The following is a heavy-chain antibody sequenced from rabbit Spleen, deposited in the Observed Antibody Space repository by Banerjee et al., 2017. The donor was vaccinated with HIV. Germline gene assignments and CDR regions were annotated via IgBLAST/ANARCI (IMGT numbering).Heavy chain of an antibody. Sequence: EQLEESGGGLVKPEGSLTLTCKASGVSLSDKDVMCWVRQAPGKGLEWIACINIVTGKSVYASWAKGRFTISKSSSTTVTLQLTSLTAADTATYFCARDDGSYDYIDGYFNLWGQGTLVTVS. CDR3: ARDDGSYDYIDGYFNL. D-gene: IGHD6-1*01. CDR1: GVSLSDKDV. CDR2: INIVTGKS. V-gene: IGHV1S45*01. J-gene: IGHJ4*01.